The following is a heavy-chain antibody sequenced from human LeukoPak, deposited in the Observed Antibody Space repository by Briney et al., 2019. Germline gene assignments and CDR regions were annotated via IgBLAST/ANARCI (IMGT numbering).Heavy chain of an antibody. CDR3: ARNPFYDFWSGLGAPSVSPFDY. V-gene: IGHV4-39*01. Sequence: PSETLSLTCTVSSGSVSNSHYYWAWVRQPPGKGLEWLGSIYYSGSTYYNPSLKSRVTISVDTSKNQFSLKLSSVTAADTAVYYCARNPFYDFWSGLGAPSVSPFDYWGQGTLVTVSS. CDR2: IYYSGST. J-gene: IGHJ4*02. D-gene: IGHD3-3*01. CDR1: SGSVSNSHYY.